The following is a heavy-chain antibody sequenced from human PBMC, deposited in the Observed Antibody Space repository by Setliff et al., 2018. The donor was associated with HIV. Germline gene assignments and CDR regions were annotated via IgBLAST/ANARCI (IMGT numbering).Heavy chain of an antibody. CDR2: IIPIFGTT. Sequence: ASVKVSCKASGGTFSSYAISWVRQAPGQGLEWMGGIIPIFGTTNYAQKFQGRVTISRDNVKNTLYLQMNSLTAEDTAVYYCARDVSWRVRTYIDYWGQGALVTVSS. CDR1: GGTFSSYA. CDR3: ARDVSWRVRTYIDY. J-gene: IGHJ4*02. D-gene: IGHD3-3*01. V-gene: IGHV1-69*05.